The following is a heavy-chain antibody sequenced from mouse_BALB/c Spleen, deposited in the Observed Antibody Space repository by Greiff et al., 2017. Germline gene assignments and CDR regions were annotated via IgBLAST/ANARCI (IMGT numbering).Heavy chain of an antibody. Sequence: EVKLMESGPGLVKPSQSLSLTCTVTGYSITSDYAWNWIRQFPGNKLEWMGYISYSGSTSYNPSLKSRISITRDTSKNQFFLQLNSVTTEDTATYYCAREGGGAMDYWGQGTSVTVSS. CDR3: AREGGGAMDY. CDR2: ISYSGST. V-gene: IGHV3-2*02. J-gene: IGHJ4*01. CDR1: GYSITSDYA.